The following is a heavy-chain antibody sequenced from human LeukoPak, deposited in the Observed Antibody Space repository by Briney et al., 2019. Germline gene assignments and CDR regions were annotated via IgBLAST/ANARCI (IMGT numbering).Heavy chain of an antibody. CDR2: IWYDGSNR. J-gene: IGHJ4*02. CDR1: GFTFGSYG. CDR3: ARDFGFSPSSGYSFDY. Sequence: PGRSLRLSCAASGFTFGSYGMHWVRQAPGKGLEWVAVIWYDGSNRQYADSVKGRFTISRDNSKNTLYLQMNSLRAEDTAVYYCARDFGFSPSSGYSFDYWGQGTLVTVSS. D-gene: IGHD3-22*01. V-gene: IGHV3-33*08.